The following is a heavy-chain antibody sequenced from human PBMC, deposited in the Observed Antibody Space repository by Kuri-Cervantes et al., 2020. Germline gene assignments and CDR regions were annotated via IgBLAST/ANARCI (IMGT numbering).Heavy chain of an antibody. CDR2: ISGSGGST. V-gene: IGHV3-23*01. Sequence: GGSLRLSCAASGFTFSDYYMNWVRQAPGKGLEWVSAISGSGGSTYYADSVKGRFTISRDNSKNTLYLQMDSLRAEDTAVYYCARDRDYYFDIWGQGTMVTVSS. D-gene: IGHD4-17*01. J-gene: IGHJ3*02. CDR3: ARDRDYYFDI. CDR1: GFTFSDYY.